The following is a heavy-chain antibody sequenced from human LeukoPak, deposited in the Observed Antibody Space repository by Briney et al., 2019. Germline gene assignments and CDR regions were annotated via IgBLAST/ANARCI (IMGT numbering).Heavy chain of an antibody. CDR2: ISTSGSTT. D-gene: IGHD2-2*01. J-gene: IGHJ4*02. Sequence: GGSLTLFCAASGFTFSSYAMSWVCQAPGKGLEWVSYISTSGSTTYYADSVKGRFTISRDNAKNSLYLQMNTLRVEDTAVYYCARDSCGSTSPCFDYCGQGTLLTVSS. V-gene: IGHV3-48*03. CDR3: ARDSCGSTSPCFDY. CDR1: GFTFSSYA.